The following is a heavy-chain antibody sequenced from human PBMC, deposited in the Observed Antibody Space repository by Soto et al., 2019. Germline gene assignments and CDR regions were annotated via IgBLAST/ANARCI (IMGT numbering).Heavy chain of an antibody. V-gene: IGHV3-49*04. Sequence: GSLRLSCTASGSTFGDYAMSWVRQAPGKGLEWVGFIRSKAYGGTTEYAASVKGRFTISRDDSKSIAYLQMNSLKTEDTAVYYCTRSDDFWSGYYYYYGMDVWGQGTTVTVSS. CDR2: IRSKAYGGTT. J-gene: IGHJ6*02. CDR1: GSTFGDYA. D-gene: IGHD3-3*01. CDR3: TRSDDFWSGYYYYYGMDV.